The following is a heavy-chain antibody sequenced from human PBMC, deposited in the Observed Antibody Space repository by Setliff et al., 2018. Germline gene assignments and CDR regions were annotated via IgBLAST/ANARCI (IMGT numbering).Heavy chain of an antibody. Sequence: PSETLSLTCTVSGDSISSGSYYWTWIRQPAGKGLEWIGHFHTGGSTNYNRSLRSRVSISVDTSKNQFSLQVNSVTPEDTAVYFCVRESVRASTTTISKFDFWGQGTLVTVPQ. V-gene: IGHV4-61*09. J-gene: IGHJ4*02. D-gene: IGHD4-4*01. CDR1: GDSISSGSYY. CDR3: VRESVRASTTTISKFDF. CDR2: FHTGGST.